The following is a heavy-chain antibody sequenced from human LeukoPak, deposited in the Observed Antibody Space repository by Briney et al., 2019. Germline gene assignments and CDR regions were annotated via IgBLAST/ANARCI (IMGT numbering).Heavy chain of an antibody. Sequence: PGGSLRLSCAASGFTLSDYGMYWVRQAPGKGLEWVALIFYDGSRQYYVDSVKGRFTVSRDNAKNTLYLHMNNLRAEDTAVYYCAKRGYDTTGYWDYFDSWGQGTLVTVSS. CDR2: IFYDGSRQ. V-gene: IGHV3-33*06. CDR3: AKRGYDTTGYWDYFDS. D-gene: IGHD3-22*01. CDR1: GFTLSDYG. J-gene: IGHJ4*02.